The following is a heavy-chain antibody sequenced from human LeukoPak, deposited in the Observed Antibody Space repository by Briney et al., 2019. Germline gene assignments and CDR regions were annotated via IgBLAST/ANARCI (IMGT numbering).Heavy chain of an antibody. CDR2: ISSSGSV. CDR3: ARIPLGYSGAYYFDY. J-gene: IGHJ4*02. V-gene: IGHV4-4*09. Sequence: SETLSLTCTVSRGSISGSIRSYYWSWLRQPPGKGLEWIGYISSSGSVNGNPSLRCRVTISVDTSKNQFFLNLSSVSAADTAVYYCARIPLGYSGAYYFDYWGQGTLVTVSP. CDR1: RGSISGSIRSYY. D-gene: IGHD5-12*01.